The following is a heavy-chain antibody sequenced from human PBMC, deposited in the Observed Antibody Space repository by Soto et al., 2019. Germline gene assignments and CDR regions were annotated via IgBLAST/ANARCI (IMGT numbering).Heavy chain of an antibody. J-gene: IGHJ6*02. CDR3: ARDHPSPYYYGMDV. Sequence: QVQLQQSGPGLVKPSQTLSLTCAISGDTVSSNSAAWNWIRQSPSRGLEWLGRTYYRSRWYNDXAVSVKGRITXXPXTXXNQFSLQLNSVTPEDTAVYYCARDHPSPYYYGMDVWGQGTTVTVSS. CDR1: GDTVSSNSAA. V-gene: IGHV6-1*01. CDR2: TYYRSRWYN.